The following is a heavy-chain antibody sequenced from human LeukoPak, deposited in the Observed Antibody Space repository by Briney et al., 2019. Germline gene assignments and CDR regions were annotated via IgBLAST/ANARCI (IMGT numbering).Heavy chain of an antibody. CDR2: IWYDGSNK. CDR1: GFTFSSYG. CDR3: AKDLSIFGVVIALDV. J-gene: IGHJ6*04. D-gene: IGHD3-3*01. Sequence: GGSLRLSCAASGFTFSSYGMHWVRQAPGKGLEWVAVIWYDGSNKYYAGSVEGRFTISRDNSKNTLYLQMNSLRAEDTAVYYCAKDLSIFGVVIALDVWGKGTTVTVSS. V-gene: IGHV3-33*06.